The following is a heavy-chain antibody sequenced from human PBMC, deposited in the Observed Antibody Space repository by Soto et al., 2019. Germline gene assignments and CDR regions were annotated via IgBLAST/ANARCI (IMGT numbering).Heavy chain of an antibody. Sequence: QVQLVESEGGVVQPGRSLRLSCAASGFTFSTSAFHWVRQAPGQGLEWVALIAREGVNINHADSVRGRFTISRDDSRNTLYLQMDSLRVEDTAVYFCVRDPHSGNFERESWGQGTQVIVSS. J-gene: IGHJ5*02. CDR3: VRDPHSGNFERES. D-gene: IGHD1-26*01. CDR1: GFTFSTSA. V-gene: IGHV3-30-3*01. CDR2: IAREGVNI.